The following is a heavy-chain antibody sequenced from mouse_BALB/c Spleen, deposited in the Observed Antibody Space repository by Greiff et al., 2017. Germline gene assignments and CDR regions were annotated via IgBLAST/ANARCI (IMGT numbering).Heavy chain of an antibody. J-gene: IGHJ4*01. CDR2: ISSGSSTI. CDR1: GFTFSSFG. Sequence: EVKVVESGGGLVQPGGSRKLSCAASGFTFSSFGMHWVRQAPEKGLEWVAYISSGSSTIYYADTVKGRFTISRDNPKNTLFLQMTSLRSEDTAMYYCARKDTVDYAMDYWGQGTSVTVSS. CDR3: ARKDTVDYAMDY. V-gene: IGHV5-17*02. D-gene: IGHD1-1*01.